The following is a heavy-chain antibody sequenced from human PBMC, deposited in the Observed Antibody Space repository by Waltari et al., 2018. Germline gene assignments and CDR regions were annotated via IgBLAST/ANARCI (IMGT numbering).Heavy chain of an antibody. CDR3: AKELNLSGWNEGVFDY. J-gene: IGHJ4*02. D-gene: IGHD6-19*01. V-gene: IGHV3-30*02. Sequence: QVQLVASGGGVGQPGGSLRHSCAESGCTFSTYGMHWVRQAPGKGLEWVAFIRYDGSNKYYADSVKGRFTISRDNSKNTLYLQMNSLRAEDTAGYYCAKELNLSGWNEGVFDYWGQGTLVTVSS. CDR1: GCTFSTYG. CDR2: IRYDGSNK.